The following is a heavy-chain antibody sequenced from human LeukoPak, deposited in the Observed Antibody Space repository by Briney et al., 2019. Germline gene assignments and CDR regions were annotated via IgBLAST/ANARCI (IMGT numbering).Heavy chain of an antibody. J-gene: IGHJ4*02. CDR1: GGSISSSSYY. Sequence: SETLSLTCTVSGGSISSSSYYWGWIRQPPGKGLEWIGSIYYSGSTYYNPSLKSRVTISVDTSKNQFSLKLSSVTAADTAVYYCGIGVESMTTVTTADYWGQGTLVTVSS. D-gene: IGHD4-17*01. CDR2: IYYSGST. CDR3: GIGVESMTTVTTADY. V-gene: IGHV4-39*07.